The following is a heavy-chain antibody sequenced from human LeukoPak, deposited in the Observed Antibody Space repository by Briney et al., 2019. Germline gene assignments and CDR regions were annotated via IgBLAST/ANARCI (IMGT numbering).Heavy chain of an antibody. CDR3: ARGRRYYDSSGYYLFDY. CDR2: IYHSGRT. D-gene: IGHD3-22*01. J-gene: IGHJ4*02. Sequence: PSETLSLTCSVSGYSINNGYYWGWIRQPPGKGLEWIGSIYHSGRTYYNPSLKNRVTISVDTSKDQFSLKLSSVTAADTAVYYCARGRRYYDSSGYYLFDYWGQGTLVTVSS. V-gene: IGHV4-38-2*02. CDR1: GYSINNGYY.